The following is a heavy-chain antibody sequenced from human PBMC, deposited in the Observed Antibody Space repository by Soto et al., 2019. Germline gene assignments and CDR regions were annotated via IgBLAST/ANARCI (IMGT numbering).Heavy chain of an antibody. J-gene: IGHJ4*02. Sequence: AASVKVSCKASGGTFSSYAISWVRQAPGQGLEWMGGIIPIFGTANYAQKFQGRVTITADESTSTAYMELSSLRSEDTAVYYCARVIAAAGRSLDYWGQGPLVTVSS. V-gene: IGHV1-69*13. D-gene: IGHD6-13*01. CDR1: GGTFSSYA. CDR3: ARVIAAAGRSLDY. CDR2: IIPIFGTA.